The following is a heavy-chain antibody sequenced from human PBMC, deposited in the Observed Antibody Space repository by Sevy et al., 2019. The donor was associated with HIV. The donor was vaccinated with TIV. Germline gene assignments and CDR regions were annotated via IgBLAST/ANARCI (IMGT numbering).Heavy chain of an antibody. V-gene: IGHV3-7*01. D-gene: IGHD6-25*01. Sequence: GGSLRLSCVTSGFSFSSYSMSWVRQAPGKGLEWVANINQDGSEEYYVDSVKGRFIISRDNAKKSLYLQMNSLRGEDTAVYYCARDRAAAHFDIWGQGTMVTVSS. J-gene: IGHJ3*02. CDR2: INQDGSEE. CDR3: ARDRAAAHFDI. CDR1: GFSFSSYS.